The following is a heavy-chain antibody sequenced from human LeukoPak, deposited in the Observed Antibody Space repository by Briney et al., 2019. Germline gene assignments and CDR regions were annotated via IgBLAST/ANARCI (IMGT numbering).Heavy chain of an antibody. D-gene: IGHD2/OR15-2a*01. CDR3: AREVIEDWFDP. V-gene: IGHV4-31*03. Sequence: PSLTLSLTCTVSGGSISSGAYYWNWIRQHSGKGLEWIGYIYYSGSTYYNPSLKSRVTMSVDTSKNQFSLKLSSVTAADTAVYYCAREVIEDWFDPWGQGTLVTVSS. CDR2: IYYSGST. J-gene: IGHJ5*02. CDR1: GGSISSGAYY.